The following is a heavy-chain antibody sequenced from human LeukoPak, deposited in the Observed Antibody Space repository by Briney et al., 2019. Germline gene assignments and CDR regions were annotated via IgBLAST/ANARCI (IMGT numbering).Heavy chain of an antibody. J-gene: IGHJ5*02. CDR2: IYYSGSI. CDR1: GGSISSYY. V-gene: IGHV4-59*08. Sequence: SETLSLTCTVSGGSISSYYWSWIRQPPGKGLEWIGYIYYSGSIKYNSSLKSRVTISVDTSKNQISLKLRSVTAADTAVYYCARFEWELSWVHPWGQGTLVTVSS. D-gene: IGHD1-26*01. CDR3: ARFEWELSWVHP.